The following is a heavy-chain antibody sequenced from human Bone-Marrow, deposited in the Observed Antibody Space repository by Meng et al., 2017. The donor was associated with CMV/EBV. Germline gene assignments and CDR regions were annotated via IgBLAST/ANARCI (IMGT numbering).Heavy chain of an antibody. CDR1: GFTFSNYW. D-gene: IGHD3-22*01. Sequence: GESLKISCAASGFTFSNYWMSWVRQAPGKGLEWVGFIRSKAYGGTTEYAASVKGRFTISRDDSKSIAYLQMNSLKTEDTAVYYCTRVRYDSSGYYIFYDAFDIWGQGTMVTVSS. CDR2: IRSKAYGGTT. J-gene: IGHJ3*02. V-gene: IGHV3-49*04. CDR3: TRVRYDSSGYYIFYDAFDI.